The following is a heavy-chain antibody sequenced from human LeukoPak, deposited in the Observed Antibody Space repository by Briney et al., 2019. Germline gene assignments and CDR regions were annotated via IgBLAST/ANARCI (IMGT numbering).Heavy chain of an antibody. J-gene: IGHJ1*01. CDR3: ARDQGLWFGELEGSEYFQH. CDR2: ISAYNGNT. D-gene: IGHD3-10*01. V-gene: IGHV1-18*01. CDR1: GYTFTSYG. Sequence: ASVKVSCKASGYTFTSYGISWVRQAPGQGLEGIGWISAYNGNTNYAQKLQGRVTITTDTSTSTAYMELRSMRSDDTAVYYCARDQGLWFGELEGSEYFQHWGQGTLVTVSS.